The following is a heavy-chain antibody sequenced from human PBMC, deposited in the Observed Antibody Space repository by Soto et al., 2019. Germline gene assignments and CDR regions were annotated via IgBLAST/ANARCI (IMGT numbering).Heavy chain of an antibody. D-gene: IGHD3-16*01. V-gene: IGHV3-15*07. Sequence: EVQLVESGGGLVEPGGSLRLSCAASGFTFNGAWMNWVRQGPGKGLEWVGRVKSKVDGETIDYAAPVKGRFTISRDDSRNTVYLQMNSLSTEDTAMYYCAADLPYWGAYAFDYWCQGALVTVSS. CDR3: AADLPYWGAYAFDY. CDR2: VKSKVDGETI. CDR1: GFTFNGAW. J-gene: IGHJ4*02.